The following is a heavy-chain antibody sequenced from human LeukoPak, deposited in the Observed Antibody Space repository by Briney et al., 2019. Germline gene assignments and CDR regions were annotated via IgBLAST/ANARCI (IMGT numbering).Heavy chain of an antibody. D-gene: IGHD5-12*01. CDR1: GFTFGDYA. CDR2: IRSKAYGGTT. J-gene: IGHJ4*02. Sequence: GGSLRLSCTASGFTFGDYAMSWVRQAPGKGLEWVGFIRSKAYGGTTEYAASVKGRFTISRDDSKSIAYLQMNSLKTEDTAVYYCTRGEVATTFDYWGQGTLVTVSS. V-gene: IGHV3-49*04. CDR3: TRGEVATTFDY.